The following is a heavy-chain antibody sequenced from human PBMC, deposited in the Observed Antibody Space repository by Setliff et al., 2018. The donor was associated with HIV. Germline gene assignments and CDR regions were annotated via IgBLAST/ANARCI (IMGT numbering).Heavy chain of an antibody. CDR2: IRSATDNYAT. Sequence: GGSLRLSCTASGFTISGSTMHWVRQASGKGLEWLGRIRSATDNYATAYAASVRGRFTISRDDSKNMAYLHINSLQTDDTATYYCMRYAPQGNWGQGTRVTVSS. CDR1: GFTISGST. D-gene: IGHD2-8*01. J-gene: IGHJ4*02. V-gene: IGHV3-73*01. CDR3: MRYAPQGN.